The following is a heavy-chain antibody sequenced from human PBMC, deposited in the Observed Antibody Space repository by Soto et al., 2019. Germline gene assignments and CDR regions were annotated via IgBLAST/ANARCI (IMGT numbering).Heavy chain of an antibody. J-gene: IGHJ4*02. CDR2: LSSDGFGA. CDR1: GFSLSPYW. CDR3: ARDLGGPDY. V-gene: IGHV3-74*03. Sequence: DLEESGGGSVQPGGSLRLSCAASGFSLSPYWMHWVRHAPGRGLEWVSRLSSDGFGAAYADSVKGRFFISRDIARNTLFLQMNSMRADDTAVYSWARDLGGPDYWGRGTSVTVSS. D-gene: IGHD3-16*01.